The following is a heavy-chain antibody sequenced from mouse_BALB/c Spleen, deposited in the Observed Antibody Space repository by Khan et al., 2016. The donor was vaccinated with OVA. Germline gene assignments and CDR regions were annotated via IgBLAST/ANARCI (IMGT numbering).Heavy chain of an antibody. V-gene: IGHV1S56*01. CDR3: ARGGLRGVAMDY. J-gene: IGHJ4*01. CDR1: GYTFTSYD. D-gene: IGHD2-4*01. Sequence: VQLKQSGPELGKPGALVKISCKASGYTFTSYDINWVMQRPGQGLGWIGWIYPRDESTKYYEKFKDKAKLTADKSSSTAYMQLSSLTSYNSAVYFCARGGLRGVAMDYWGQGTSVTVSS. CDR2: IYPRDEST.